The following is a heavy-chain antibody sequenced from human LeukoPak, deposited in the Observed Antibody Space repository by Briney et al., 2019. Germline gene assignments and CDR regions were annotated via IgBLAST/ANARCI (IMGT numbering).Heavy chain of an antibody. Sequence: PSETLSLTCEVYGGSFSGSYWSWIRQPPGKGLEWIGEINQSGSTNYNPSLKSRVTISIDTSKNEFSLTLSSVTAADTAVYYCTSGWYTPGDFWGQGTLVSVSS. D-gene: IGHD2-2*02. CDR2: INQSGST. CDR3: TSGWYTPGDF. V-gene: IGHV4-34*01. J-gene: IGHJ4*02. CDR1: GGSFSGSY.